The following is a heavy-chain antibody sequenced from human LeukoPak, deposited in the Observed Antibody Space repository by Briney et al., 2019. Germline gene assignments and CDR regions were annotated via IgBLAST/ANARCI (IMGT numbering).Heavy chain of an antibody. Sequence: GGSLRLSCAASGFTFSSYAMSWVRQAPGKGLEWVSAISGSGGSTYYAASVKGRFTISRDNSKNTLPLQMNSLRAEDTAVYYCAKDTDLTYYDFWSGYYVPYYYGMDVWGQGTTVTVSS. D-gene: IGHD3-3*01. CDR2: ISGSGGST. V-gene: IGHV3-23*01. CDR1: GFTFSSYA. J-gene: IGHJ6*02. CDR3: AKDTDLTYYDFWSGYYVPYYYGMDV.